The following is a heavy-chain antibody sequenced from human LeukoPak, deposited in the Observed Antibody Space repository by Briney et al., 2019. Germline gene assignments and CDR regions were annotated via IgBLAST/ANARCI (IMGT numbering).Heavy chain of an antibody. V-gene: IGHV4-34*01. Sequence: PSETLSLTCAVYGGSFSGYYWSWIRQPPGKGLEWIGEINHSGSTNYNPSLKSRVTMSVDTSKNQFSLKLSSVTAADTAVYYCARGSKYSLFGRYYYYGMDVWGQGTTVTVSS. D-gene: IGHD4-4*01. CDR1: GGSFSGYY. CDR2: INHSGST. CDR3: ARGSKYSLFGRYYYYGMDV. J-gene: IGHJ6*02.